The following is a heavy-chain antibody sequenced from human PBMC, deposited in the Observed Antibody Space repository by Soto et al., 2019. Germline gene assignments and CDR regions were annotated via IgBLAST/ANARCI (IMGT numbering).Heavy chain of an antibody. CDR2: IYYSGST. J-gene: IGHJ6*02. Sequence: QVQLQESGPGLVKPSQTLSLTCTVSGGSISSGGYYWSWIRQHPGKGLEWIGYIYYSGSTYYNPSLKSRVTISVDTSNNQFSLKLSSVTAADTAVYYCARERITMVRGRDYGMDVWGQGTTVTVSS. CDR3: ARERITMVRGRDYGMDV. D-gene: IGHD3-10*01. V-gene: IGHV4-31*03. CDR1: GGSISSGGYY.